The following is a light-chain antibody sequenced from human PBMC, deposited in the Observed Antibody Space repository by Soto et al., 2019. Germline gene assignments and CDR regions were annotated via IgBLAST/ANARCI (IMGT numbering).Light chain of an antibody. J-gene: IGLJ2*01. CDR1: VLAKKY. CDR2: KDS. Sequence: SYELTQPSSVSVSPGQTARITCSGDVLAKKYARWFQQKPGQAPVLLIYKDSERPSGIPERFSRSSSGTTVTLTISGAHVEDEADYYCYSAADNNLGVFGGGTKVTVL. CDR3: YSAADNNLGV. V-gene: IGLV3-27*01.